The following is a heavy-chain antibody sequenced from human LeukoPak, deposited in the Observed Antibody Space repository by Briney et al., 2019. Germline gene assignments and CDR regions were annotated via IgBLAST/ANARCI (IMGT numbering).Heavy chain of an antibody. CDR3: AKGYGWEASYYYYYMDV. D-gene: IGHD1-26*01. Sequence: GGSLRLSCAASGFTLTTYSMNWVRQAPGKGLEWVSSITSSSTSMYYADSVKGRFTISRDNSKNTLNLQMNSLRAEDTAVYYCAKGYGWEASYYYYYMDVWGKGTTVTISS. J-gene: IGHJ6*03. CDR1: GFTLTTYS. V-gene: IGHV3-21*01. CDR2: ITSSSTSM.